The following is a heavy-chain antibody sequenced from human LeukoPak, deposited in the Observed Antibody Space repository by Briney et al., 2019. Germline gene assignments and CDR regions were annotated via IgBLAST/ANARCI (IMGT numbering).Heavy chain of an antibody. CDR2: IYTSGST. V-gene: IGHV4-4*07. D-gene: IGHD1-1*01. J-gene: IGHJ4*02. CDR1: GDSISNYY. CDR3: ARSDISTSRPGVFDY. Sequence: SETVSLTCTVSGDSISNYYWSWIRQPAGKGLEWIGRIYTSGSTTYNPSLKSRVTMSVDTSKNQFSLRLSSVTAADTAVYYCARSDISTSRPGVFDYWGQGTLVTVSS.